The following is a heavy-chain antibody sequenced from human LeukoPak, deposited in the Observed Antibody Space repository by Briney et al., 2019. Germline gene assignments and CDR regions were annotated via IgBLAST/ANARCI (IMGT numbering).Heavy chain of an antibody. CDR1: GGTFSSYA. Sequence: ASVKDSCKASGGTFSSYAISLVRQAPGQGVGWMGGIIPMFGTANYAQKFQGRVTITTDESTSTAYMELSSLRSEDTAVYYCARDTYYYGSGSYYNPSYFDYWGQGTLVTVSS. V-gene: IGHV1-69*05. CDR2: IIPMFGTA. J-gene: IGHJ4*02. D-gene: IGHD3-10*01. CDR3: ARDTYYYGSGSYYNPSYFDY.